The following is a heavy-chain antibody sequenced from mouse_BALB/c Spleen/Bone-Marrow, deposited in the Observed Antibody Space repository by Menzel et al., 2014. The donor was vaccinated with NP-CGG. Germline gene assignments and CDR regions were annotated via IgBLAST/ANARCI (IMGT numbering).Heavy chain of an antibody. D-gene: IGHD2-10*02. CDR1: GFNIKDTY. J-gene: IGHJ4*01. Sequence: VQLKQSGAELVKPGASVKLSCTASGFNIKDTYMHWVKQRPEQGLEWIGRIDPANGNTKYDPKFQGKATITAETFSNTAYLQLSSLTSEDTAVYYCARGIFLYGNFLLDYWGQGTSVTVSS. V-gene: IGHV14-3*02. CDR2: IDPANGNT. CDR3: ARGIFLYGNFLLDY.